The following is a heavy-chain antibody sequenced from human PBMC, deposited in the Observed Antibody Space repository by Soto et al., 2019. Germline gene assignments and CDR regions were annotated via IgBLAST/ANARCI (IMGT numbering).Heavy chain of an antibody. CDR3: ARMATFGSLNWFDP. Sequence: ASVKVSCKASGYSLTNHDVTWVRQATGQGLEWMGWMNPGSGDTGYAQKFQGRVTMTRDISIATAYMELSSLRSDDTAIYYCARMATFGSLNWFDPWGQGTPVTVSS. D-gene: IGHD3-16*01. CDR2: MNPGSGDT. J-gene: IGHJ5*02. V-gene: IGHV1-8*01. CDR1: GYSLTNHD.